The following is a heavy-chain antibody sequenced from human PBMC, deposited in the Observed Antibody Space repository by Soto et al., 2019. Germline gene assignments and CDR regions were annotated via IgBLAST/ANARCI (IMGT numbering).Heavy chain of an antibody. CDR1: GFTFSSYG. V-gene: IGHV3-33*01. CDR2: IWYDGSNK. D-gene: IGHD2-15*01. Sequence: QVQLVESGGGVVQPGRSLRLSCAASGFTFSSYGMHWVRQAPGKGLEWVAVIWYDGSNKYYADSVKGRFTISRDNSKNTLYLQMNSLRAEDTAVYYCARGLYCSGGSCYSVSLDYWGQGTLVTVSS. CDR3: ARGLYCSGGSCYSVSLDY. J-gene: IGHJ4*02.